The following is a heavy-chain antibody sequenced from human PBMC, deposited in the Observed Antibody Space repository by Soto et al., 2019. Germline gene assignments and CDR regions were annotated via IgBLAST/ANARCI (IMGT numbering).Heavy chain of an antibody. Sequence: QVQLVESGGGVVQPGRSLRLSCAASGFTFSSYGMHWVRQAPGKGLEWVAVISSDGSNKYYADSVKGRFTISRDNSKNTLYLQMNSLRAEDTAVYHCAKETYSGPLDYWGQGTLVTVSS. CDR1: GFTFSSYG. CDR3: AKETYSGPLDY. J-gene: IGHJ4*02. CDR2: ISSDGSNK. D-gene: IGHD2-15*01. V-gene: IGHV3-30*18.